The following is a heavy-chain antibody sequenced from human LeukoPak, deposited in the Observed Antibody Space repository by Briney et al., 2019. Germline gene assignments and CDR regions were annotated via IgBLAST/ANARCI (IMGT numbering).Heavy chain of an antibody. Sequence: SETLSLTCTISGGSISSSSYYWGWIRQPPGKGLEWIGSIYGSGRTFSNPSLKSRVTMFVDTSKNQFSLKLSSVTATDTTVYYCARSSRFPLYYFDYWGQGTLVTVSS. CDR1: GGSISSSSYY. CDR3: ARSSRFPLYYFDY. D-gene: IGHD3-3*01. V-gene: IGHV4-39*01. CDR2: IYGSGRT. J-gene: IGHJ4*02.